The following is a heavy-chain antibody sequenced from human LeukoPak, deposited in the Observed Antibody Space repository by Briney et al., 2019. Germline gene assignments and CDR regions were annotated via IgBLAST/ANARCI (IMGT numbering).Heavy chain of an antibody. D-gene: IGHD6-13*01. V-gene: IGHV1-69*05. CDR1: GGTFSSYA. CDR3: AREGIAAAGTVLWSDP. J-gene: IGHJ5*02. CDR2: IIPIFGTV. Sequence: GASVKVSCKASGGTFSSYAISWVRQAPGQGLEWMGRIIPIFGTVKYAQKFQGRVTITTDESTSTAYMELSSLRSEDTAVYYCAREGIAAAGTVLWSDPWGQGTLVTVSS.